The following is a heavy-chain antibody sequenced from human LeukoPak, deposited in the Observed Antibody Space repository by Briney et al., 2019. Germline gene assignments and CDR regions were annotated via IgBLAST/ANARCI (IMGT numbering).Heavy chain of an antibody. D-gene: IGHD6-13*01. CDR3: ASGGSIPS. V-gene: IGHV3-23*01. J-gene: IGHJ5*02. CDR1: GFTFSSYA. Sequence: PGGSLRLSCAASGFTFSSYAMNWVRQAPGKGLEWVSATSGSGGSTYYAESVKGRFTISRDNSKNTLSLQMNSLRAEDTAVYYCASGGSIPSWGQGILVTVSS. CDR2: TSGSGGST.